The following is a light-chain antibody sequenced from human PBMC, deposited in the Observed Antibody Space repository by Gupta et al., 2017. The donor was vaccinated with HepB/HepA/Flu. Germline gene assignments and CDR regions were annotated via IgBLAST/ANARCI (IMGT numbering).Light chain of an antibody. CDR1: QSLAHSDGNTY. J-gene: IGKJ2*02. V-gene: IGKV2-30*02. Sequence: DVVMTQSPLSLPVTLGQPASISCRSGQSLAHSDGNTYLSWFQQRPGQSPRRLIYQVSNRDSGVPDRFSGSGSGSXFTLKIXSVEADDVGVYYCVQGRHWPCTFGXGTKLEIK. CDR3: VQGRHWPCT. CDR2: QVS.